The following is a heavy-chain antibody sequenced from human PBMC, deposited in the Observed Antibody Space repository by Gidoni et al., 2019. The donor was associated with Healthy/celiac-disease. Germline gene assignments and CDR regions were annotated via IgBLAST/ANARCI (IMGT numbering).Heavy chain of an antibody. CDR2: IKSKADGGTT. CDR3: TTVSRGAFDI. J-gene: IGHJ3*02. V-gene: IGHV3-15*01. CDR1: GFTFSNAW. Sequence: EVQLVESGGGLVKPGGSLRLPCADSGFTFSNAWMSWVRQAPGKGLEWIGRIKSKADGGTTDYAAPVKGRFTISRDDSKNTLYLQMNSLKTEDTAVYYCTTVSRGAFDIWGQGTMVTVSS.